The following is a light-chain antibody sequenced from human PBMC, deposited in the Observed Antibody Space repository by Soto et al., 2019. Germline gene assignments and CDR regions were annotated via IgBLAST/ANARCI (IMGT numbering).Light chain of an antibody. V-gene: IGLV1-40*01. CDR3: QSYDSSLSVI. CDR1: SSNIGAGYD. CDR2: GNT. J-gene: IGLJ2*01. Sequence: QSVLTQPPSVSGAPGQRVTISCTGSSSNIGAGYDVHWYQQLPGTAPKLLIYGNTNRPSGVPDRFSGSKSAASASLAITGIQAEDEAEYYCQSYDSSLSVIFGGGTKLTVL.